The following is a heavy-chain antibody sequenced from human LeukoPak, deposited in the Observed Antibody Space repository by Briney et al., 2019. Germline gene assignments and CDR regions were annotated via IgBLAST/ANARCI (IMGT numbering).Heavy chain of an antibody. CDR1: GGSISSSSYY. D-gene: IGHD3-3*01. J-gene: IGHJ4*02. CDR2: IYYSGST. V-gene: IGHV4-39*07. Sequence: SETLSLTCTVSGGSISSSSYYWGWIRQPPGKGLEWIGSIYYSGSTYYNPSLKSRVTISVDTSKNQFSLKLSSVTAADTAVYYCARTTSSGYYTLFDFWGQGTLVTVSS. CDR3: ARTTSSGYYTLFDF.